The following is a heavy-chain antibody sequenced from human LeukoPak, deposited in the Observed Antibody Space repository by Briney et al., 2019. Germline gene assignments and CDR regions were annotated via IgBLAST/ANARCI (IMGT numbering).Heavy chain of an antibody. V-gene: IGHV4-59*01. Sequence: PSETLSLTCTVSGGSISGYYWSWIRQPPGKGLEWIGYIYYSGSTNYNPSLKSRVTISVDTSKNQFSLKLSSVTAADTAVYYCARLRYNWNDGGYFDYWGQGTLITVSS. CDR3: ARLRYNWNDGGYFDY. D-gene: IGHD1-20*01. CDR1: GGSISGYY. CDR2: IYYSGST. J-gene: IGHJ4*02.